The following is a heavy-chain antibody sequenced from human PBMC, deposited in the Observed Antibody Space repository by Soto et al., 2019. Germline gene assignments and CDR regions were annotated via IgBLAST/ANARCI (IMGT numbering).Heavy chain of an antibody. D-gene: IGHD1-26*01. CDR3: ARSGQVGGTDYFKY. V-gene: IGHV4-39*02. J-gene: IGHJ4*02. CDR2: IYYNGNT. Sequence: QLQLQESGPGLVKPSETLSLTCNVAGGSISSSSYYWGWIRQPPGKGLEWIGSIYYNGNTYDNPSLKSRVTMSVDTFENHFSLKLSSVTAADTAVYYCARSGQVGGTDYFKYWGQGALVTVSS. CDR1: GGSISSSSYY.